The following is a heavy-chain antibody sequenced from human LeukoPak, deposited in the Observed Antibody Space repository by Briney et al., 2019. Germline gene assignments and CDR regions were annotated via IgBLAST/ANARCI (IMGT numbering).Heavy chain of an antibody. D-gene: IGHD4/OR15-4a*01. CDR3: AREDGPSDY. J-gene: IGHJ4*02. Sequence: GGSLRLSCAASGFSFSSYAMHWVRQAPGKGLEWVAVISYDGSNKYYADYVKGRFTISRDNSKNTLYLQMNSLRAEDTAVYYCAREDGPSDYWGQGTLVTVSS. CDR2: ISYDGSNK. CDR1: GFSFSSYA. V-gene: IGHV3-30-3*01.